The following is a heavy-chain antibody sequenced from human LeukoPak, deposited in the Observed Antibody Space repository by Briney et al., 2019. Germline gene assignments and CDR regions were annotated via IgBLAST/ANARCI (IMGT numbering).Heavy chain of an antibody. V-gene: IGHV3-23*01. CDR1: GFRFSSYG. Sequence: RSGGSLRLSCAASGFRFSSYGMSWVRQAPGKGLEWVSALSGGGSSTYYADSVKGRFTISRDSSKNTLYLQMNSLRAEDTAVYYCAKDLRSSADSKMGAADYWGQGTLVTVSS. CDR3: AKDLRSSADSKMGAADY. J-gene: IGHJ4*02. CDR2: LSGGGSST. D-gene: IGHD1-26*01.